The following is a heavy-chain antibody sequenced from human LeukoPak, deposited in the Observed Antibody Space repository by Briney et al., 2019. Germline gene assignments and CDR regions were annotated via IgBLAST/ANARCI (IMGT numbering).Heavy chain of an antibody. CDR1: GGSFSGYY. CDR3: ARSLIVVVPAAIRGYYYYGIDV. Sequence: PSETLSLTCAVYGGSFSGYYWSWIRQPPGKGLEWIGEINHSGSTNYNPSLKSRVTISVDTSKNQFSLKLSSVTAADTAVYYCARSLIVVVPAAIRGYYYYGIDVWGQGTTVTVSS. V-gene: IGHV4-34*01. J-gene: IGHJ6*02. CDR2: INHSGST. D-gene: IGHD2-2*01.